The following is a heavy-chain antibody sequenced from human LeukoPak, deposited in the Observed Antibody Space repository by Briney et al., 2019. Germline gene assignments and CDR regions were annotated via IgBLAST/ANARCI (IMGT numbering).Heavy chain of an antibody. D-gene: IGHD2-8*01. CDR2: ISTYNNNT. CDR1: AYTFTNYA. Sequence: ASVKVSCKASAYTFTNYAISWVRQAPGQGLEWMGWISTYNNNTNYPQKFQGRVTIFTDTSTTTAYMELRNLRSDDTAVYYCARDGVADGSWSLFDSWGQGTLVTVSS. J-gene: IGHJ4*02. CDR3: ARDGVADGSWSLFDS. V-gene: IGHV1-18*01.